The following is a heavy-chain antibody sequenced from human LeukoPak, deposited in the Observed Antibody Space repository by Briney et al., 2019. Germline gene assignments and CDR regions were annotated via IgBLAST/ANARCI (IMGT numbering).Heavy chain of an antibody. D-gene: IGHD5-18*01. V-gene: IGHV4-30-4*01. Sequence: SQSLSLTCTVSGGSISSGDYYWSWIRQPPGKGLAWIGYIYYSGSTYYNPSLKSRVTISVDTSKNQFSLKLSSVTAADTAVYYCARDSRGYNSIWYYYGMDVWGQGTTVTVSS. J-gene: IGHJ6*02. CDR2: IYYSGST. CDR3: ARDSRGYNSIWYYYGMDV. CDR1: GGSISSGDYY.